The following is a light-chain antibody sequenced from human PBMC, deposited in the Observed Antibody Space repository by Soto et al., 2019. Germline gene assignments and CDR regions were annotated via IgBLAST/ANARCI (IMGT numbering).Light chain of an antibody. J-gene: IGLJ1*01. V-gene: IGLV2-14*03. Sequence: QSVLTQPASVSGSPGQSITISCTGSSSDVGAYNYVSWYQQYPGRAPKLMIYDVRDRPSGVSNRFSGYKSGNTASLTISGLQAEDEADYYCSSYTSSSTYVFGAGTKLTVL. CDR1: SSDVGAYNY. CDR3: SSYTSSSTYV. CDR2: DVR.